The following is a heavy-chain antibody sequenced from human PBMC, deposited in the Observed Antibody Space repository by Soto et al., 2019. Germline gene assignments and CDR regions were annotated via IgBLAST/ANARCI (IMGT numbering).Heavy chain of an antibody. V-gene: IGHV3-30-3*01. CDR3: ARDGWYDDYDLGY. J-gene: IGHJ4*02. CDR1: GFTFSSYA. CDR2: ISYDGSNK. Sequence: QVQLVASGGGVVQPGRSLRLSCAASGFTFSSYAMHWVRQAPGKGLEWVAVISYDGSNKYYADSVKGRFTISRDNSKNTLYLQMNSLRAEDTAVYYCARDGWYDDYDLGYWGQGTLVTVSS. D-gene: IGHD4-17*01.